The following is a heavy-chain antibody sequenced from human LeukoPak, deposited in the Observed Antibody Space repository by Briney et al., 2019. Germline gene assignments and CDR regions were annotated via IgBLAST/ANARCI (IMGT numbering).Heavy chain of an antibody. CDR2: ITGSGGAV. CDR1: EFTFSSYD. V-gene: IGHV3-48*03. Sequence: PGGSLRLSCAASEFTFSSYDIIWVRQAPGKGLGWVSWITGSGGAVKYTDSVKGRFTISRDNAKKSVYLQMNSLRVEDTAVYYCARNGGGLDYWGQGTLVTVS. CDR3: ARNGGGLDY. D-gene: IGHD3-16*01. J-gene: IGHJ4*02.